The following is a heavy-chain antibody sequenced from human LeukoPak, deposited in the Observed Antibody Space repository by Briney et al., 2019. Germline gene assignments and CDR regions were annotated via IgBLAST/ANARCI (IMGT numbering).Heavy chain of an antibody. CDR1: GGSISSSSYY. D-gene: IGHD6-13*01. Sequence: PSETLSLTCTVSGGSISSSSYYWGWIRQPPGKGLEWIGSIYYSGSTYYNPSLKSRVTISVDTSKNQFSLKLSSVTAADTAVYYCARGHGSSGNDYWGQGTLVTVSS. CDR3: ARGHGSSGNDY. CDR2: IYYSGST. V-gene: IGHV4-39*07. J-gene: IGHJ4*02.